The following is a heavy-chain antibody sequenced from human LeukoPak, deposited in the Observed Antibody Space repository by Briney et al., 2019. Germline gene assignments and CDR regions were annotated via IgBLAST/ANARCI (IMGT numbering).Heavy chain of an antibody. CDR3: ARVVIATTTDYNWFDP. Sequence: ASVKVSCKASGYTFTSYGISWVRQAPGRGLEWMGWISAYNGNTNYAQKLKGRVTMTTDTSTSTAYMELSSLTSDDTAVYYCARVVIATTTDYNWFDPWGQGTLVTVSS. V-gene: IGHV1-18*01. J-gene: IGHJ5*02. CDR1: GYTFTSYG. CDR2: ISAYNGNT. D-gene: IGHD2-15*01.